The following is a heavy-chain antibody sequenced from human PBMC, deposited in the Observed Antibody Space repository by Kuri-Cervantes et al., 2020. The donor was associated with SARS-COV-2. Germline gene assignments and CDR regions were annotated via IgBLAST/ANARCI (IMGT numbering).Heavy chain of an antibody. V-gene: IGHV4-30-4*08. CDR2: IYYSGST. CDR3: ARRLKDGPPDY. Sequence: SETLSLTSTVSGGSISSGDYYWSWFRQPPGKGLEWIGYIYYSGSTYYNPSLKSRVTISVDTSKNQFSLKLSSVTAADTAVYYCARRLKDGPPDYWGQGTLVTVSS. J-gene: IGHJ4*02. CDR1: GGSISSGDYY.